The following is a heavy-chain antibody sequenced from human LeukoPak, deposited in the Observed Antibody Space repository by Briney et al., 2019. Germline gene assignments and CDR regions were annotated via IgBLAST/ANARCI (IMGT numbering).Heavy chain of an antibody. V-gene: IGHV3-21*01. CDR2: ISSSSSYI. Sequence: GGSLRLSCIASGFTLSSYEMSWIRQAPGKGLEWVSSISSSSSYIYYADSVKGRFTISRDNAKNSLYLQMNSLRAEDTAVYYCARAGYCSGGSCPRGYYYYMDVWGKGTTVTVSS. J-gene: IGHJ6*03. CDR1: GFTLSSYE. CDR3: ARAGYCSGGSCPRGYYYYMDV. D-gene: IGHD2-15*01.